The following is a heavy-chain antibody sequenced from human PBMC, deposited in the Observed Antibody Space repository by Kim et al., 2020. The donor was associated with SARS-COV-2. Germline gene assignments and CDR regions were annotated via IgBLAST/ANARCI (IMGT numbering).Heavy chain of an antibody. V-gene: IGHV1-3*01. CDR1: GYTFTSYA. D-gene: IGHD6-19*01. Sequence: ASVKVSCKASGYTFTSYAMHWVRQAPGQRLEWMGWINAGNGNTKYSQKFQGRVTITRDTSASTAYMELSSLRSEDTAVYYCARGDWRSAVAGTYYWGQGTLVTVSS. J-gene: IGHJ4*02. CDR3: ARGDWRSAVAGTYY. CDR2: INAGNGNT.